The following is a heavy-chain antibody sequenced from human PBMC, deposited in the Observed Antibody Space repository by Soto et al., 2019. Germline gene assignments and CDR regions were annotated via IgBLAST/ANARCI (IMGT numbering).Heavy chain of an antibody. CDR1: GGSISSSSYY. D-gene: IGHD3-3*01. Sequence: PSETLSLTCTVSGGSISSSSYYWGWIRQPPGKGLEWIGSIYYSGSTYYNPSLKSRVTISVDTSKNQFSLKLGSVTTADTAVYYCARGGFRTIFGVVHWFDPWGQGTLVTVSS. CDR3: ARGGFRTIFGVVHWFDP. V-gene: IGHV4-39*01. J-gene: IGHJ5*02. CDR2: IYYSGST.